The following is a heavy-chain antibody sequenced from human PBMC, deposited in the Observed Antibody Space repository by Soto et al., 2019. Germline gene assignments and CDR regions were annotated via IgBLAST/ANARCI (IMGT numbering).Heavy chain of an antibody. CDR2: MNPNSGNT. J-gene: IGHJ4*02. Sequence: QVQLVQSGADVKKPGTSMKVSCKASGYSFTRCDINWVRQVPGQGLEWMGWMNPNSGNTGYAQKFQGRVTMTRNTSIATAYMELSNLRPDDTAVYYCARVEGFFPAFDYWGQGNLVTVSS. CDR1: GYSFTRCD. V-gene: IGHV1-8*01. CDR3: ARVEGFFPAFDY.